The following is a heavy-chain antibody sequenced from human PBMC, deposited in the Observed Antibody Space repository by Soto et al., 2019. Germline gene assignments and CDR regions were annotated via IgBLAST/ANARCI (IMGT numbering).Heavy chain of an antibody. CDR1: GYTFTSYA. V-gene: IGHV1-3*01. CDR3: ARPHFSSSYYFDY. D-gene: IGHD6-13*01. Sequence: ASVKVSCKASGYTFTSYAMHWVRQAPGQRLERMGWINAGNGNTKYSQKFQGRVTITRDTSASTAYMELSSLRSEDTAVYYCARPHFSSSYYFDYWGQGTLVTVSS. J-gene: IGHJ4*02. CDR2: INAGNGNT.